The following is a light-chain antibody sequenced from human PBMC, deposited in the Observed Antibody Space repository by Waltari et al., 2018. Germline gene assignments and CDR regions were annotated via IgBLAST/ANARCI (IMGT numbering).Light chain of an antibody. CDR3: QQYATSPLT. Sequence: EIVLTQSPGTLSLSPGERATLSCRASQSVASSYLAWYQQKPGQAPRLLIYDASSRATGIPDRFSGSGSGTDSTLTISRLEPEDFAVYYCQQYATSPLTFGGGTKVEIK. J-gene: IGKJ4*01. V-gene: IGKV3-20*01. CDR2: DAS. CDR1: QSVASSY.